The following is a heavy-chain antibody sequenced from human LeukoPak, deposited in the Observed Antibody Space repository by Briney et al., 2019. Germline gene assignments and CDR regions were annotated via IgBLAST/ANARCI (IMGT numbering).Heavy chain of an antibody. CDR3: ARGGVVTTTPRFDP. CDR2: IYHTGST. J-gene: IGHJ5*02. D-gene: IGHD1-1*01. V-gene: IGHV4-31*02. Sequence: EWIGHIYHTGSTHYNASLKSRLTMSVDTSGNQFSLRLDSVTVADTAVYYCARGGVVTTTPRFDPWGQGTLVIVSS.